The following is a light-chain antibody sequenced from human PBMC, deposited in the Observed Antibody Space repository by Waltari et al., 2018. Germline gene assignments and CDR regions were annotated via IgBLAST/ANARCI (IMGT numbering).Light chain of an antibody. V-gene: IGKV1-5*03. J-gene: IGKJ2*01. Sequence: DIQMTQSPSTLSASVGDRVNITCRASQSISNWLAWYQQKPGKAPKLLIYKASSLQSGVPSRFSGSGSGTEFTLTISSLQPDDFASYHCQQCNSYPYTFGQGTKLEIK. CDR3: QQCNSYPYT. CDR2: KAS. CDR1: QSISNW.